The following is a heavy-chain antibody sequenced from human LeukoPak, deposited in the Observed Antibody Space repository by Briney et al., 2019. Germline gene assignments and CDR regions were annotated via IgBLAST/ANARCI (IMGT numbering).Heavy chain of an antibody. Sequence: GGSLRLSCAASGFTFSGYAMSWVRQATGKGLEWVSGIGNSGHSTYYADSVKGRFTISRDNSRNTLYLQMNSLRVEDTALFYCAKDFSSGYLGDGFDIWGQGTMVTVSA. CDR2: IGNSGHST. CDR3: AKDFSSGYLGDGFDI. D-gene: IGHD3-22*01. J-gene: IGHJ3*02. CDR1: GFTFSGYA. V-gene: IGHV3-23*01.